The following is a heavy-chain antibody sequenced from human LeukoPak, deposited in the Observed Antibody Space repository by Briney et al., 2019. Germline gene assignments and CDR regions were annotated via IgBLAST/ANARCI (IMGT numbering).Heavy chain of an antibody. CDR1: GRSISSYY. CDR2: IHYSGST. CDR3: ARGRIAAAGDLYCYGYMDV. Sequence: SESLSLTCTVSGRSISSYYWSWIRQPPGKGLEWIGYIHYSGSTNYNTSLKSRFTISVTTSKTQFSLKLSSVTAADTAGYYCARGRIAAAGDLYCYGYMDVWGKGTTVTVSS. V-gene: IGHV4-59*01. D-gene: IGHD6-13*01. J-gene: IGHJ6*03.